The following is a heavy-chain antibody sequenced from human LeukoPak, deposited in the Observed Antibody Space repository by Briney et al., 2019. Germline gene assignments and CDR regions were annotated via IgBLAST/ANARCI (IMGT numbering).Heavy chain of an antibody. CDR2: IGVSDGNA. CDR3: AKVTSPSGYGWTDY. Sequence: TGGSLRLSCAASGLTFCSYAMSGVGQAPRRGRDWVSGIGVSDGNAYYAVSGKGGLTISRDNSKITLYVQINSVTVDDTALYYCAKVTSPSGYGWTDYWGQGTLVTVSS. V-gene: IGHV3-23*01. CDR1: GLTFCSYA. J-gene: IGHJ4*02. D-gene: IGHD5-18*01.